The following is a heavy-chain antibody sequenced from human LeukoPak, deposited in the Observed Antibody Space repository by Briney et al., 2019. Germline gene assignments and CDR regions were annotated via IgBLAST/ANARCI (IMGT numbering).Heavy chain of an antibody. CDR2: INWNGGST. CDR1: GFTFDDYG. CDR3: ARDTSSGYPSYYFYYMDV. V-gene: IGHV3-20*04. D-gene: IGHD3-22*01. Sequence: PGGSLRLSCAASGFTFDDYGMSWVRQAPGKGLEWVSGINWNGGSTGYADSVKGRFTISRDNAKNSLYLQMNSLRAEDTALYYCARDTSSGYPSYYFYYMDVWGKGTTVTVSS. J-gene: IGHJ6*03.